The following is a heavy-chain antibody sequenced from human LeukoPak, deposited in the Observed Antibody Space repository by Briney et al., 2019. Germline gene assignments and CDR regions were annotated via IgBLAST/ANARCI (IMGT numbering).Heavy chain of an antibody. Sequence: PSETLSLTCAVYSGSFNGYYWSWIRQPPGKGLEWIGEINHSGSTNYNPSLKSRVTMSVDTSKNQFSLKLSSVTAADPAVYYCARMISGAFDMWGQGTMVTVSS. V-gene: IGHV4-34*01. CDR2: INHSGST. D-gene: IGHD3-16*01. J-gene: IGHJ3*02. CDR3: ARMISGAFDM. CDR1: SGSFNGYY.